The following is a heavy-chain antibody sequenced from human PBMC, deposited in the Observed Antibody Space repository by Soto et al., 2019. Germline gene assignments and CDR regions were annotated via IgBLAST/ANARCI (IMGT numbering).Heavy chain of an antibody. V-gene: IGHV5-51*01. J-gene: IGHJ3*02. CDR3: ARQEMVQYYDYVWGRPDAFDI. CDR1: GYSFTSYW. Sequence: GESLKISCKGSGYSFTSYWIGWVRQMPGKGLEWMGIIYPGDSDTRYSPSFQGQVTISADKSISTAYLQWSSLKASDTAMYYCARQEMVQYYDYVWGRPDAFDIWGQGTMVT. D-gene: IGHD3-16*01. CDR2: IYPGDSDT.